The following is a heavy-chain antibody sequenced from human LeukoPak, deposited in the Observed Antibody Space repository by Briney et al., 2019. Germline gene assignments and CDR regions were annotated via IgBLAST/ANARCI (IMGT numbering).Heavy chain of an antibody. CDR1: GGSISSSNW. V-gene: IGHV4-4*02. J-gene: IGHJ4*02. D-gene: IGHD1-26*01. Sequence: PSETLSLTCAVSGGSISSSNWWSWVRQPPGKGLEWIGEINHSGSTNYNPSLKSRVTISVDTSKNQFSLKLSSVTAADTAVYYCARGLAGADYWGQGTLATVSS. CDR2: INHSGST. CDR3: ARGLAGADY.